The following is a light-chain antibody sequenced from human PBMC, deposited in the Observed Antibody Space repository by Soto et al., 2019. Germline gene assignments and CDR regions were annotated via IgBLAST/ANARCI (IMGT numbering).Light chain of an antibody. V-gene: IGLV2-14*01. J-gene: IGLJ2*01. CDR1: SSDVGDFDC. CDR2: EVS. CDR3: SSYTSSSTLG. Sequence: QSVLTQPASVSGSPGQSITISCTGTSSDVGDFDCVSWYQQHPGKAPKLMIYEVSDRPSGVSNRFSGSKSGDTASLTISGLQAEDEADYYCSSYTSSSTLGFGGVTKLTVL.